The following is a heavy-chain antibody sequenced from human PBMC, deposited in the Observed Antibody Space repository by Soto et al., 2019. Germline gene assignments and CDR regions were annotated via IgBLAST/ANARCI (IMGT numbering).Heavy chain of an antibody. Sequence: QVQLVESGGGVVQPGRSLRLSCAASGFTFSSYGMHWVRQAPGKGLEWVAVIRYDGSNKYYADSVKGRFTISRDNSKNTLYLQMNSLRAEDTAVYYCARDTTAGLDVWGQGTTVTVSS. CDR2: IRYDGSNK. CDR3: ARDTTAGLDV. J-gene: IGHJ6*02. D-gene: IGHD1-1*01. V-gene: IGHV3-33*01. CDR1: GFTFSSYG.